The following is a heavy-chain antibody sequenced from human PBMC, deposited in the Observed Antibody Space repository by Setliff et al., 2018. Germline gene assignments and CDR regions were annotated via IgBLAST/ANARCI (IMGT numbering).Heavy chain of an antibody. J-gene: IGHJ4*02. CDR1: GYEFNNYG. V-gene: IGHV1-18*01. D-gene: IGHD2-8*01. CDR3: SRLVRYCTTTTCQTLSGAEH. Sequence: ASVNVSCKASGYEFNNYGIAWVRQAPGQGLEWMGWINGYNGNTFYAPKLQGRLTMTTDASTATAYMELRSLRSDDTAIYFCSRLVRYCTTTTCQTLSGAEHWGQGTLVTVSS. CDR2: INGYNGNT.